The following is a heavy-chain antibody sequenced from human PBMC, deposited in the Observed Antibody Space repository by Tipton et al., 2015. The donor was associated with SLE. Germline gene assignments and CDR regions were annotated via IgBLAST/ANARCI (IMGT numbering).Heavy chain of an antibody. CDR2: IEASGST. V-gene: IGHV4-4*09. J-gene: IGHJ6*04. CDR1: GGSISTSC. CDR3: ARHDYDDSPYYALDV. Sequence: TLSLTCSVSGGSISTSCWSWIRQPPGKGLEWIGYIEASGSTKYNPSLKSRVTISLDTSKNQLSLKLSSVTAADTAIYYCARHDYDDSPYYALDVWGVGTAVTVSS. D-gene: IGHD4-17*01.